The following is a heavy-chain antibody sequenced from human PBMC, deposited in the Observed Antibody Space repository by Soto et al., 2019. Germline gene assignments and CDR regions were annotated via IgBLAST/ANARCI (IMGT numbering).Heavy chain of an antibody. CDR2: ISYDGSNK. V-gene: IGHV3-30-3*01. CDR3: ARDPEQQLAYFDY. CDR1: GFTVSSYA. D-gene: IGHD6-13*01. Sequence: QVQLVESGGGVVQPGRSLRLSCAASGFTVSSYAMHRVRQAPGKGLEWVAVISYDGSNKYYADSVKGRFTISRDNSKNTLYLQMNSLRAEDTAVYYCARDPEQQLAYFDYWGQGTLVTVSS. J-gene: IGHJ4*02.